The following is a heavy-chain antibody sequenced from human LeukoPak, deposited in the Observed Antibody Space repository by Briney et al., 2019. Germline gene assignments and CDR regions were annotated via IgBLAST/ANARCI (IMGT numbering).Heavy chain of an antibody. J-gene: IGHJ4*02. V-gene: IGHV4-34*01. CDR1: GFTVSSNY. D-gene: IGHD6-13*01. CDR2: INHSGST. CDR3: ARHWYSSSWAFDY. Sequence: GSLRLSCAASGFTVSSNYMSWVRQAPGKGLEWIGEINHSGSTNYNPSLKSRVTISVDTSKNQFSLKLSSVTAADTAVYYCARHWYSSSWAFDYWGQGTLVTVSS.